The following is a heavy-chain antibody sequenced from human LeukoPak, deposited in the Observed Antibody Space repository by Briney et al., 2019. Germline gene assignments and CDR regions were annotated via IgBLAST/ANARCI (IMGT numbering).Heavy chain of an antibody. V-gene: IGHV1-69*06. CDR2: IIPIFGTA. Sequence: SVKVSCKASGGTFSSYAISWVRQAPGQGLEWMGGIIPIFGTANYAQKFQGRVTITADKSTSTAYMELSSLRSEDTAVYYCARLRAITMVRGVLYWFDPWGQGTLVTVSP. D-gene: IGHD3-10*01. CDR3: ARLRAITMVRGVLYWFDP. CDR1: GGTFSSYA. J-gene: IGHJ5*02.